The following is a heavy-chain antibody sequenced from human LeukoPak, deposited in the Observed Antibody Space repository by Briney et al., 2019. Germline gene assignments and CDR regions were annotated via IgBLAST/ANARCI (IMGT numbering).Heavy chain of an antibody. CDR1: GVSISPYY. J-gene: IGHJ3*01. CDR3: ARLSAAVHLGAFDL. CDR2: IHTSGSN. D-gene: IGHD3-3*01. Sequence: SETLSLTCAVSGVSISPYYWAWIRQPPGKGLEWIGYIHTSGSNNQYPSLKSRVTISVDKSKNHFSLRLTSVTAADTGVYYCARLSAAVHLGAFDLWGQGTMVTVSS. V-gene: IGHV4-4*09.